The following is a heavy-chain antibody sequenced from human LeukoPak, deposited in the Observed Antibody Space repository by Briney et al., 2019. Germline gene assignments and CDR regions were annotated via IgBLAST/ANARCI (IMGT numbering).Heavy chain of an antibody. CDR1: GFTFSGSA. CDR2: IRSKANSYAT. D-gene: IGHD3-10*01. J-gene: IGHJ5*02. CDR3: TRQPAGVLSWFDP. Sequence: GGSLRLSCAASGFTFSGSAMHWVRQASGKGLEWVGRIRSKANSYATAYAASVKGRFTISRDDSKNTAYLQMNSLKTEDTAVYYCTRQPAGVLSWFDPWGQGTLVTVSS. V-gene: IGHV3-73*01.